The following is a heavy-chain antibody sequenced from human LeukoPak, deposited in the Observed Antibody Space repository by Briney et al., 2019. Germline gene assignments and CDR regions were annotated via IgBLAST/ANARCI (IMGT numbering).Heavy chain of an antibody. CDR1: GFRFSDSG. V-gene: IGHV3-48*03. J-gene: IGHJ4*02. CDR2: ISSSGSTI. CDR3: ARDCSSTSCHGLPYFDY. Sequence: GGSLRLSCTGSGFRFSDSGMNWVRQAPGKGLEWVSYISSSGSTIYYADSVKGRFTISRDNAKNSLYLQMNSLRAEDTAVYYCARDCSSTSCHGLPYFDYWGQGTLVTVSS. D-gene: IGHD2-2*01.